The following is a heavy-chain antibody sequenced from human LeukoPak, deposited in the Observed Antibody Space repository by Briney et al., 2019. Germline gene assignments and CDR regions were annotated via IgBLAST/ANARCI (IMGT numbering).Heavy chain of an antibody. V-gene: IGHV3-21*01. CDR2: ISSSSSYI. CDR3: AREAPAAAGTAH. D-gene: IGHD6-13*01. Sequence: PGRSLRLSCAASGFTFSSYSMTWVRQAPGKGLGWVSSISSSSSYISYADSVKGRFTISGDNAKNSLFWQMNSLRAEDTAVYYCAREAPAAAGTAHGGQGTLVTVSS. CDR1: GFTFSSYS. J-gene: IGHJ4*02.